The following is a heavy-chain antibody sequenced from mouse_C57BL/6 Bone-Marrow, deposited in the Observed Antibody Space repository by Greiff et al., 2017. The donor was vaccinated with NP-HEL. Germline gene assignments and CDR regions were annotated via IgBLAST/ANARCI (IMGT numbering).Heavy chain of an antibody. J-gene: IGHJ3*01. D-gene: IGHD2-5*01. Sequence: EVKLVESGGGLVQPGGSMKLSCVASGFTFSNYWMNWVRQSPEKGLEWVAQIRLKSDNYATHYAESVKGRFTISRDDSKSSVYLQMNNLRAEDTGIYYCPHSNYAFAYWGQGTLVTVSA. CDR1: GFTFSNYW. CDR2: IRLKSDNYAT. V-gene: IGHV6-3*01. CDR3: PHSNYAFAY.